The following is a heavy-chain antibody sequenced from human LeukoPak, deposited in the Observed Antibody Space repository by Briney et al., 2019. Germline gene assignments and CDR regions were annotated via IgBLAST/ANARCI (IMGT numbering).Heavy chain of an antibody. CDR3: ARQRLYSSSWIRPFDY. CDR1: GGSISSSSYY. D-gene: IGHD6-13*01. Sequence: PSETLSLTCTVSGGSISSSSYYWGWIRQPPGKGLEWIGSIYYSGSTYYNPSLKSRVTISVDTSKNQFSLKLSSVTAADTAVYYCARQRLYSSSWIRPFDYWDQGTLVTVSS. V-gene: IGHV4-39*01. J-gene: IGHJ4*02. CDR2: IYYSGST.